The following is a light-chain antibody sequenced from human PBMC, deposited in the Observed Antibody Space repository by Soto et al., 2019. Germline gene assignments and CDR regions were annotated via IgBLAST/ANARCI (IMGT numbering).Light chain of an antibody. CDR3: QQYSRYPYA. Sequence: DIQMTQSPSTLSASIGDRVTITCRASESISGWLAWYQHKPGKAPRLLIYDASILESGVPSRFSGSGSGTELTLTISSLQPDDFATYYCQQYSRYPYAFGQGTKLEIK. CDR2: DAS. CDR1: ESISGW. V-gene: IGKV1-5*01. J-gene: IGKJ2*01.